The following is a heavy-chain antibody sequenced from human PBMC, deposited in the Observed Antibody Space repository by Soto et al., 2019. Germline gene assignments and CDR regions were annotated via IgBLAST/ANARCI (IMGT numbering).Heavy chain of an antibody. CDR3: ARVLSRVGALNWFDP. J-gene: IGHJ5*02. CDR2: IYYSGST. V-gene: IGHV4-59*01. Sequence: PSETLSLTCTVSGGSISSYYWSWIRQPPGKGLEWIGYIYYSGSTNYNPSLKSRVTISVDTSKNQFSLKLSSVTAADTAVYYCARVLSRVGALNWFDPWGQGTLVTVSS. D-gene: IGHD1-26*01. CDR1: GGSISSYY.